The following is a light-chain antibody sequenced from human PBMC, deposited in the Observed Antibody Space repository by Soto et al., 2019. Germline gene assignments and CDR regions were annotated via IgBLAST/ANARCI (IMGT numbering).Light chain of an antibody. CDR2: DAS. J-gene: IGKJ3*01. V-gene: IGKV1-5*01. CDR3: QYYRGLSS. CDR1: QTISSW. Sequence: DIQMTQSPSTLSGSVGDRVTITCRASQTISSWLAWYQQKPGKAPKLLIYDASSLQSGVPSRFSGSGSGTEFSLSITGLQPDDFATYYCQYYRGLSSFGPGTKVDIK.